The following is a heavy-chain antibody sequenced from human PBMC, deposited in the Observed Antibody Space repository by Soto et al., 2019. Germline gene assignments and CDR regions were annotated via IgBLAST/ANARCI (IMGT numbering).Heavy chain of an antibody. CDR3: ARGGGGDWTHYYDGMDV. CDR1: GFTFSSYG. D-gene: IGHD2-21*02. J-gene: IGHJ6*02. Sequence: QVQLVESGGGVVQPGRSLRLSCAASGFTFSSYGMHWVRQAPGKGLEWGAVIWYDGSNKYYADSVKGRFTISRDNSKNTLYLQMNSLRAEDTAVYYCARGGGGDWTHYYDGMDVGGQGTTVTVSS. V-gene: IGHV3-33*01. CDR2: IWYDGSNK.